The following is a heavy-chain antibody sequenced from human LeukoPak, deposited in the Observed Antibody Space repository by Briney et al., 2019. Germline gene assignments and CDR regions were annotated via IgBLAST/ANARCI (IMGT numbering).Heavy chain of an antibody. Sequence: GTSLRLSCAASGFSFTTYGMHWVRQAPLKGLEWLAAISYDGRNQNYADSVKGRFTIFRDNSQNTLYLQMNSLRAEDTAVYYCAREGGSSGYLYYFDYWGQGTLVTVSS. D-gene: IGHD3-22*01. J-gene: IGHJ4*02. V-gene: IGHV3-30*03. CDR1: GFSFTTYG. CDR3: AREGGSSGYLYYFDY. CDR2: ISYDGRNQ.